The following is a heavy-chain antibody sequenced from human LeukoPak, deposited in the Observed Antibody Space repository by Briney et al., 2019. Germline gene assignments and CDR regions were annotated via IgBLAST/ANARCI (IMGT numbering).Heavy chain of an antibody. CDR3: ARGHYNGYFDY. CDR1: GSTFSSYS. J-gene: IGHJ4*02. CDR2: ISSSGYI. V-gene: IGHV3-21*01. D-gene: IGHD1-14*01. Sequence: GGSLRLSCAASGSTFSSYSMNWVRQAPGKGLEWVSSISSSGYIYYADSVKGRFTISRDNAKNSLYLQMNSLRAEDTAVYYCARGHYNGYFDYWGQGTLVTVSS.